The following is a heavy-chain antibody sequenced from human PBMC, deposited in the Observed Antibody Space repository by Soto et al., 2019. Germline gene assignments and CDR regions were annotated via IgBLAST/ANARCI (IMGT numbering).Heavy chain of an antibody. V-gene: IGHV1-69*13. CDR2: IIPIFGTA. Sequence: SVKVSCKASGANFSSYAISWVRQAPGQGLEWMGGIIPIFGTANYAQKFQGRVKLTADESTGSAYMELSSLRSEDTAIYYGATETNCYDGSANYYVSYFDYW. J-gene: IGHJ4*03. CDR3: ATETNCYDGSANYYVSYFDY. CDR1: GANFSSYA. D-gene: IGHD3-22*01.